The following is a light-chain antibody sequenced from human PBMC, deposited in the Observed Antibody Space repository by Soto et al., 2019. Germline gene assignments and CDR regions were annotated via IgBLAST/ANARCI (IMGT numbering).Light chain of an antibody. CDR3: QQYSSLPLT. V-gene: IGKV4-1*01. CDR1: QSVLNSYNNKDY. CDR2: WPS. J-gene: IGKJ4*01. Sequence: DIVMTQSPDSAAVSLGERATVNCKSSQSVLNSYNNKDYLAWYQQKPGEPPKMLMFWPSTRESGVPDRFSGCGCGTDFTLTITSLQAEDVAVYYCQQYSSLPLTFGGGTKVEIK.